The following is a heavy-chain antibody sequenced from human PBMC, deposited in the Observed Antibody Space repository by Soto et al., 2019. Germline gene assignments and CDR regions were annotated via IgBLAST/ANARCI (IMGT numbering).Heavy chain of an antibody. CDR2: ISGSGGST. Sequence: GGSLRLSCAASGFTFSSYAMSWVRQAPGKGLEWVSAISGSGGSTYYADSVKGRFTISRDNSKNTLYLQMNSLRAEDTAVYYCAKAGQLADEREYYYYYMDVWGKGTTVTVSS. V-gene: IGHV3-23*01. D-gene: IGHD6-6*01. CDR1: GFTFSSYA. CDR3: AKAGQLADEREYYYYYMDV. J-gene: IGHJ6*03.